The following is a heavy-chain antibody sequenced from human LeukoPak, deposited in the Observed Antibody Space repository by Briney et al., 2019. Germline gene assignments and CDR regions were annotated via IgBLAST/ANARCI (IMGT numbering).Heavy chain of an antibody. J-gene: IGHJ6*03. CDR2: INHSGST. Sequence: SETLSLTCAVYGGSFSGYYWSWIRQPPGKGLEWIGEINHSGSTNYNPSLKSRVTISVDTSKNQFSLKLTSVTAADTAVYYCARTTEGGYTYGYFYYYYMAVWGKGTTVTVSS. CDR3: ARTTEGGYTYGYFYYYYMAV. D-gene: IGHD5-18*01. V-gene: IGHV4-34*01. CDR1: GGSFSGYY.